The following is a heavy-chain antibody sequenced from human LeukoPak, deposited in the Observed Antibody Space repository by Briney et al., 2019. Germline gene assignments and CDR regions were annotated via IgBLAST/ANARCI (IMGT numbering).Heavy chain of an antibody. CDR2: IRYDGSNK. V-gene: IGHV3-30*02. D-gene: IGHD4-17*01. CDR1: GFTFSSYG. CDR3: ARTTWYYYYYMDV. J-gene: IGHJ6*03. Sequence: GGSLRLSCAASGFTFSSYGMHWVRQAPGKGLEWVAFIRYDGSNKYYADSVKGRFTISRDNSKNTLYLQMNSLRAEDTAVYYCARTTWYYYYYMDVWGKGTTVTISS.